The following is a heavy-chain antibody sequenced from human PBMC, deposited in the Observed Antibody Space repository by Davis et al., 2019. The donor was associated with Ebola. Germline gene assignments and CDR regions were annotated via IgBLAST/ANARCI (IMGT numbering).Heavy chain of an antibody. Sequence: TLSLTCTVSGGALGSGTHFWSWIRQHPGRGLEWIGYVFHSGSTFFNPYLKSRVSMSVDASKNQFSLTLRSVTAADTAVYYCARNSYSTSSGDWFDPWGQGTAVTVSS. CDR1: GGALGSGTHF. D-gene: IGHD2/OR15-2a*01. CDR3: ARNSYSTSSGDWFDP. V-gene: IGHV4-31*03. J-gene: IGHJ5*02. CDR2: VFHSGST.